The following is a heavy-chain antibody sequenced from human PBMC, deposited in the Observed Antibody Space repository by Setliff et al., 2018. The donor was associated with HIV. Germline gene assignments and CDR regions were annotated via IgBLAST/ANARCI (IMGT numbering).Heavy chain of an antibody. D-gene: IGHD2-15*01. CDR2: IYYTGIP. CDR3: ARVSRLHPFDP. V-gene: IGHV4-59*11. Sequence: SETLSRTCTVSGGTISSHYWSWIRQPPGKGLEWDGLIYYTGIPTYNPSLSSRVTISVDTSKNQFSLKLTSVTAADTAFYYCARVSRLHPFDPWGQGVLVTVSS. J-gene: IGHJ5*02. CDR1: GGTISSHY.